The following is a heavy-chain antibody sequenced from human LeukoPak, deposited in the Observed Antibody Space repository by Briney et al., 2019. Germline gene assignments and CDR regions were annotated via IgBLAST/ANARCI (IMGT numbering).Heavy chain of an antibody. Sequence: GGSLRLSCAASGFTFSNYAMSWVRQAPGKGLEWVSAISGSGGTTYYADSVKGRFTISRDNSKNTLYLQMNSLRAEDTAVYYCAAAVGAHFDYWGQGTLVTVSS. CDR2: ISGSGGTT. V-gene: IGHV3-23*01. J-gene: IGHJ4*02. CDR1: GFTFSNYA. CDR3: AAAVGAHFDY. D-gene: IGHD1-26*01.